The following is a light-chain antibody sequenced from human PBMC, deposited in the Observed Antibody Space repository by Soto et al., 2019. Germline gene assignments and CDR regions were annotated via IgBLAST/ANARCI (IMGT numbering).Light chain of an antibody. Sequence: EVVLTQSPGTLSLSPGERATLSCRASQSVSSYLAWYQQRPGQAPRLLIYGASSRATGIPDRFSGSGSGTDFALTINRLEPDDFAVYYCQQYGKSPLTFGQGTKVDIK. CDR1: QSVSSY. CDR2: GAS. J-gene: IGKJ1*01. CDR3: QQYGKSPLT. V-gene: IGKV3-20*01.